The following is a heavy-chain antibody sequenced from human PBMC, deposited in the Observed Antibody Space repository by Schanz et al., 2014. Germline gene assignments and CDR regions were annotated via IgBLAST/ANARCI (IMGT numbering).Heavy chain of an antibody. Sequence: VQLVESGGDVVQPGRSLRLSCEASGFTFSNYNMNWVRQAPGKGLEWVSGISANGGSTHYADSVKGRFTISRDNSKNTLYLQMNSLRAEDTAVYYCAKGRGSWGYFFDYWGQGTLVTVSS. CDR3: AKGRGSWGYFFDY. V-gene: IGHV3-23*04. CDR2: ISANGGST. J-gene: IGHJ4*02. CDR1: GFTFSNYN. D-gene: IGHD6-13*01.